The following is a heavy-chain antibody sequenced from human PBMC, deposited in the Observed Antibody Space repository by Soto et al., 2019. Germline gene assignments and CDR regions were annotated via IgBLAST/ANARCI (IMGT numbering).Heavy chain of an antibody. J-gene: IGHJ6*04. V-gene: IGHV3-23*01. D-gene: IGHD3-9*01. Sequence: PGGSLRLSCAAYGFTFSSYAMSWVRQAPGKGLEWVSAISGSGGSTYYADSVKGRFTISRDNSKNTLYLQMNSLRAEDTAVYYCATDRGGEVSDWEILADYDYYYYGMDVWGKGTTVTVSS. CDR3: ATDRGGEVSDWEILADYDYYYYGMDV. CDR1: GFTFSSYA. CDR2: ISGSGGST.